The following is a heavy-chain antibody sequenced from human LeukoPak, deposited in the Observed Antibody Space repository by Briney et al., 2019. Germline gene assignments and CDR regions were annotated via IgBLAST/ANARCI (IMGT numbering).Heavy chain of an antibody. J-gene: IGHJ4*02. V-gene: IGHV4-39*07. Sequence: SETLSLTCTVSGGSISSSSYYWGWIRQPPGKGLEWIGSIYYSGSTYYNPSLKSRVTISVDTSKNQFSLKLSSVTAADTAVYYCARVKSWEAVAGYFDYWGQGTLVTVSS. CDR1: GGSISSSSYY. D-gene: IGHD6-19*01. CDR2: IYYSGST. CDR3: ARVKSWEAVAGYFDY.